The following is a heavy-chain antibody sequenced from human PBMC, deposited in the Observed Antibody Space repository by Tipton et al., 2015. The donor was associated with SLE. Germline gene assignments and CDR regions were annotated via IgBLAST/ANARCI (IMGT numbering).Heavy chain of an antibody. CDR3: ARDHTDYGSGSYFFPY. V-gene: IGHV3-48*01. D-gene: IGHD3-10*01. Sequence: SLRLSCAASGFTFSTYSMNWVRQAPGKGLEWVSYISGSSTLIYYADSVKGRFTISRDNAKNSLYLQMNSLRAEDAAVYYCARDHTDYGSGSYFFPYWGQGTLVTVSS. CDR2: ISGSSTLI. CDR1: GFTFSTYS. J-gene: IGHJ4*02.